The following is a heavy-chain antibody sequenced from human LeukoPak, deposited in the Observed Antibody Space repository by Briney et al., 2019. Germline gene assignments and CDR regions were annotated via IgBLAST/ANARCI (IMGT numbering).Heavy chain of an antibody. J-gene: IGHJ5*02. V-gene: IGHV4-38-2*02. CDR2: INHSGST. CDR3: ARGSTELGTYNWFDP. Sequence: SETLSLTCTVSGYSISSGYYWGWIRQPPGKGLEWIGEINHSGSTNYNPSLKSRVTISVDTSKNQFSLKLSSVTAADTAVYYCARGSTELGTYNWFDPWGQGTLVTVSS. D-gene: IGHD7-27*01. CDR1: GYSISSGYY.